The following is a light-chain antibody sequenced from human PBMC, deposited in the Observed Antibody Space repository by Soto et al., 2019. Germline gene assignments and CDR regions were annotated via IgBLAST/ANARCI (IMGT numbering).Light chain of an antibody. CDR1: QGISSY. J-gene: IGKJ5*01. CDR3: QQLNSYPT. V-gene: IGKV1-9*01. CDR2: AAS. Sequence: IQLTQSPSSLPASVGDRVTITCRASQGISSYLAWYQQKPGKAPKLLIYAASTLRSGVPSRFSGSGSGTDFTLTISSLQPEDFATYYCQQLNSYPTFGQGTRLEIK.